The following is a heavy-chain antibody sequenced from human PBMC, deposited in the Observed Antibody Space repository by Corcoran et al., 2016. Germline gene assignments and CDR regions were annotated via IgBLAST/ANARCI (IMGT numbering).Heavy chain of an antibody. CDR1: GFTFSSYG. Sequence: QVQLVESGGGVVQPGRSLRLSCAASGFTFSSYGMHWVRQAPGKGLEWVAVITYDGSNKYYAESVKGRFTISRDNSKNTLYLKMNSLRAEDTAVYYCAKDHTLKIAVAGPDFDYWGQGTLVTVSS. CDR3: AKDHTLKIAVAGPDFDY. CDR2: ITYDGSNK. J-gene: IGHJ4*02. V-gene: IGHV3-30*18. D-gene: IGHD6-19*01.